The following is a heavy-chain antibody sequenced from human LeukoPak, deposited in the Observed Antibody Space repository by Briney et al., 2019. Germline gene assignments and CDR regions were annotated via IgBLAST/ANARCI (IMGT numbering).Heavy chain of an antibody. D-gene: IGHD5-24*01. J-gene: IGHJ3*02. Sequence: SETLSLTCTVSGGSISSYCWSWIRQPPGKGLEWIGYIYYSGSTNYNPSLKSRVTISVDTSKNQFSLKLSSVTAADTAVYYCASTVEMATIRGDAFDIWGQGTMVTVS. CDR3: ASTVEMATIRGDAFDI. CDR2: IYYSGST. CDR1: GGSISSYC. V-gene: IGHV4-59*08.